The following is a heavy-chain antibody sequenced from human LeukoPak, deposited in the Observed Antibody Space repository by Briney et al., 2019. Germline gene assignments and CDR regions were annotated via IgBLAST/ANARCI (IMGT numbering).Heavy chain of an antibody. Sequence: GGSLRLSCAASGFTFSNYAMTWVRQAPGKGLEWVSSISGSGETTYYADSVKGRLSISRDNSKNMLYLQMNSLRAEDTAVYYCAKDPRSFVGRPPDSWGQGTLVTVSS. CDR2: ISGSGETT. J-gene: IGHJ4*02. CDR1: GFTFSNYA. V-gene: IGHV3-23*01. CDR3: AKDPRSFVGRPPDS. D-gene: IGHD2-15*01.